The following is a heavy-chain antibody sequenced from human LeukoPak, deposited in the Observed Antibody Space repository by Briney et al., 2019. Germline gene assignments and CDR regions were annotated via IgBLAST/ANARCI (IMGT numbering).Heavy chain of an antibody. J-gene: IGHJ4*02. Sequence: AGGSLRLSCAASAFTFSSYAMNWVRQAPGKGLEWVAVIWFDGSNKYYADSVKGRFTISRDNSKNTLYLEMNSLRAEDTAVYYCARTPSSHLWIDYWGQGTLVTVSS. D-gene: IGHD5-12*01. CDR2: IWFDGSNK. V-gene: IGHV3-33*08. CDR3: ARTPSSHLWIDY. CDR1: AFTFSSYA.